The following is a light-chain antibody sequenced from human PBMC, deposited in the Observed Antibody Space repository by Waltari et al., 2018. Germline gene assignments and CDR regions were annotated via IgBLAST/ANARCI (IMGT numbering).Light chain of an antibody. CDR2: GAS. V-gene: IGKV3-15*01. CDR1: QSVTSK. Sequence: EIVMTQSPATLSVSPGERATLSCRASQSVTSKLAWYQQKPGQAPRLLFYGASTRATGIPARFSGSGSGTEFTITISSLQSEDFAVYYCQQYNNWPRTFGGGTNVEIK. J-gene: IGKJ4*01. CDR3: QQYNNWPRT.